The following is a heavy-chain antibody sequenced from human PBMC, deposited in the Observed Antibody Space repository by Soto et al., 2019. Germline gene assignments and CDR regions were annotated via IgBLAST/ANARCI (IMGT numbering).Heavy chain of an antibody. CDR3: ARHMDWSGRDCSPGYYYGMDV. V-gene: IGHV5-51*01. D-gene: IGHD2-21*01. J-gene: IGHJ6*02. Sequence: GESLKISFXGSGYRFTNYWIAWVRQMPGKGLERMWAFYPGDSDARYNPSLEGQVTFSADKSISTAYLQWSSLKVSDTAMYYCARHMDWSGRDCSPGYYYGMDVWGQGTTVTVSS. CDR1: GYRFTNYW. CDR2: FYPGDSDA.